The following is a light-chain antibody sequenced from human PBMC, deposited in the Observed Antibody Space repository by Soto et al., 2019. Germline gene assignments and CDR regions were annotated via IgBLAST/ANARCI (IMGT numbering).Light chain of an antibody. V-gene: IGKV3D-20*02. CDR3: QQHSNWPPIT. J-gene: IGKJ5*01. CDR1: QSVSNNY. Sequence: EIVLTQSPGTLSLSPGERATLSCRASQSVSNNYLAWYQQKPGQAPRLLIYGASNRATGIPARFSGSGSGTDFTLTISSLEPEDSAVYYCQQHSNWPPITFGQGTRLEN. CDR2: GAS.